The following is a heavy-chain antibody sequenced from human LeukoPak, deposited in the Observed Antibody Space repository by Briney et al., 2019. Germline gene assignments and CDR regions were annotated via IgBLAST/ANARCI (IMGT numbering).Heavy chain of an antibody. V-gene: IGHV4-31*03. CDR1: GGSISSGGYY. CDR2: IYYSGST. D-gene: IGHD5-12*01. J-gene: IGHJ5*02. Sequence: SETLSLTCTVSGGSISSGGYYWSWIRQHPGKGLEWIGYIYYSGSTYYNPSLKSRVTISVDTSKNQFSLKLSSVTVADTAVYYCARGGLDIVATIKFDPWGQGTLVTVSS. CDR3: ARGGLDIVATIKFDP.